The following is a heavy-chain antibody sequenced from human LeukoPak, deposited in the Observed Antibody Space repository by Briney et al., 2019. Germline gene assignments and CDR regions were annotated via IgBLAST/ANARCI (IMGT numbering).Heavy chain of an antibody. CDR2: ISGSGGST. CDR1: GFTFSSYA. CDR3: AKDLGSSSWYDDDYYYGMDV. J-gene: IGHJ6*02. D-gene: IGHD6-13*01. Sequence: PGGSLRLSCAASGFTFSSYAMSWVRQAPGKGLEWVSAISGSGGSTYYADSVKGRFTISRDNSKSTLYLQMNSLRAEDTAVYYCAKDLGSSSWYDDDYYYGMDVWGQGTTVTVSS. V-gene: IGHV3-23*01.